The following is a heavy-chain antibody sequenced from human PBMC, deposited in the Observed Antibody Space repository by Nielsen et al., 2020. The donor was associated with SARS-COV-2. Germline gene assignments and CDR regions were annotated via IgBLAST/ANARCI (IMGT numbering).Heavy chain of an antibody. D-gene: IGHD3-3*01. CDR2: IYYSGST. CDR3: ARGSAIFGVVTAD. J-gene: IGHJ4*02. V-gene: IGHV4-31*03. Sequence: SETLSLTCTVSGGSISSGGYYWSWIRQHPGKGLEWIGYIYYSGSTYYNPSLKSRVTISVDTSKNQFSLKLSSVTAADTAVYYCARGSAIFGVVTADWGQGTLVTVSS. CDR1: GGSISSGGYY.